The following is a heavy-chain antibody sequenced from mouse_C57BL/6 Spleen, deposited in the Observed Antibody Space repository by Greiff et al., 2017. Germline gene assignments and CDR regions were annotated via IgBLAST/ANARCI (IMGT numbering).Heavy chain of an antibody. J-gene: IGHJ4*01. V-gene: IGHV3-1*01. CDR2: ISYSGST. CDR1: GYSITSGYD. CDR3: ATSIGYYAMDY. Sequence: EVMLVESGPGMVKPSQSLSLTCTVTGYSITSGYDWHWIRHFPGNKLEWMGYISYSGSTNYNPSLKSRISITHDTSKNHFFLKLNSVTTEDTATYYCATSIGYYAMDYWGQGTSVTVSS.